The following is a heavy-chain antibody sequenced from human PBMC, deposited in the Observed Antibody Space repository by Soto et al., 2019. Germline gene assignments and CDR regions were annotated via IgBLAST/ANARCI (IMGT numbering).Heavy chain of an antibody. CDR2: INHSGST. J-gene: IGHJ4*02. CDR3: ARGRVRYFDWLFPALDY. CDR1: GGSFSGYY. Sequence: PSETLSLTCAVYGGSFSGYYWSWIRQPPGKGLEWIGEINHSGSTNYNPSLKSRVTISVDTSKNQFSLKLSSVTAADTAVYYCARGRVRYFDWLFPALDYWGQGTLVTVPQ. V-gene: IGHV4-34*01. D-gene: IGHD3-9*01.